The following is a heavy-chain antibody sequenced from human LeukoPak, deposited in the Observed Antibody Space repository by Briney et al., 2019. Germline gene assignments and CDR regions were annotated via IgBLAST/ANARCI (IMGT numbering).Heavy chain of an antibody. J-gene: IGHJ4*02. CDR3: AREAGTAMAPFDY. CDR1: GYTFTSYY. D-gene: IGHD5-18*01. CDR2: INPSGGST. Sequence: ASVKVSCKASGYTFTSYYIDWVRQAPGQGLEWMGIINPSGGSTSYAQKFQGRVTMTRDTSTSTVYMELSSLRSEDTAVYYCAREAGTAMAPFDYWGQGTLVTVSS. V-gene: IGHV1-46*01.